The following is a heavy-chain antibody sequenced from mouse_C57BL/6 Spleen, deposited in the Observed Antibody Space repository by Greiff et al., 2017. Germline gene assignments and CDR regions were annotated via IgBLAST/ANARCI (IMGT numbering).Heavy chain of an antibody. V-gene: IGHV1-5*01. CDR3: TGIYSNSYFDY. CDR1: GYTFTSYW. D-gene: IGHD2-5*01. CDR2: IYPGNSDT. J-gene: IGHJ2*01. Sequence: EVQGVESGTVLARPGASVKVSCKTSGYTFTSYWMHWVKQRPGQGLEWIGAIYPGNSDTSYNQKFKGKAKLTAVTSASTAYMELSSLTNEDSAVYYCTGIYSNSYFDYWGQGTTLTVSS.